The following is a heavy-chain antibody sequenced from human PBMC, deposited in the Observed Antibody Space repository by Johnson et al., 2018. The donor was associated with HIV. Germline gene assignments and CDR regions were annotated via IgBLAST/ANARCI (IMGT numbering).Heavy chain of an antibody. CDR3: ARRSGTWEAFDI. CDR2: ISGSGGST. Sequence: VQLVESGGGLVQPGGSLRLSCAASGFTFTYYAMSWVRQAPGQGLEWVSGISGSGGSTYYADSVQGRFTISRDNAKNTLFLQMNSLRAEDTALYDCARRSGTWEAFDIWGQGTMVTVSS. D-gene: IGHD1-26*01. J-gene: IGHJ3*02. V-gene: IGHV3-23*04. CDR1: GFTFTYYA.